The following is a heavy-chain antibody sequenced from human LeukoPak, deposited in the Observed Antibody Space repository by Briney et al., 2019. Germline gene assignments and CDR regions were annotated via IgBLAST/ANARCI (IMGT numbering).Heavy chain of an antibody. CDR2: FNKKDKGYAT. Sequence: AGASRKLSCAASGFTFSGSAIHWVRPSSGKGVEWAGNFNKKDKGYATATPYGASAKGRFTISRDDSINTAYLQMKSLKTEDTALYYCTRDSGNYNRFDPWGQGTLVTVSS. J-gene: IGHJ5*02. D-gene: IGHD1-26*01. CDR1: GFTFSGSA. V-gene: IGHV3-73*01. CDR3: TRDSGNYNRFDP.